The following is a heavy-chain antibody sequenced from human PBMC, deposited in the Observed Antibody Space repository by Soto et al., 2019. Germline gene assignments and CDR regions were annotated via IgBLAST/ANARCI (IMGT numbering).Heavy chain of an antibody. CDR2: IHYSGNT. V-gene: IGHV4-31*03. CDR1: GDSIGTGGYY. CDR3: ATNHDDISGRTPLLFDS. Sequence: QVQLQESGPGLVKPSQTLSLTCTVSGDSIGTGGYYWDWIRQHPGKGPEWIGYIHYSGNTYYHPSLKSRPNISLDASKNPFSLHLSSVTAPDQAVYYCATNHDDISGRTPLLFDSWGQGTLVTVSS. J-gene: IGHJ4*02. D-gene: IGHD3-22*01.